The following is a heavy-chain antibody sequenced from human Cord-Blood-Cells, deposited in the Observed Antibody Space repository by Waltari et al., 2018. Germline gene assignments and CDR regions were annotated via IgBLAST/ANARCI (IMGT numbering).Heavy chain of an antibody. Sequence: EVQLVESGGGLVQPGRSLRLSCTASGFTFGDYAMSWVRQAPGKGLEWVGFIRSKAYGGTTEYAASVKGRFTISRDDSKSIAYLQMNSLKTEDTAVYYCTRDGDYAGGFDYWGQGTLVTVSS. J-gene: IGHJ4*02. V-gene: IGHV3-49*04. CDR3: TRDGDYAGGFDY. D-gene: IGHD4-17*01. CDR1: GFTFGDYA. CDR2: IRSKAYGGTT.